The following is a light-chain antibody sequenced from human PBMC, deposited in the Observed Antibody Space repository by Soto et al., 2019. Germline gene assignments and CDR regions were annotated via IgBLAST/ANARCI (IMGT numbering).Light chain of an antibody. V-gene: IGKV3-15*01. CDR1: QCVRSN. J-gene: IGKJ1*01. Sequence: EIVMTQSPATLSVSPGERATLSCRASQCVRSNLAWSQPKPGQAPSLLTSGASTSATGIPARFSGSGSGTVFTLTISRLESEDVGVSYCQQYNNWPRTFGQGTKVEIK. CDR2: GAS. CDR3: QQYNNWPRT.